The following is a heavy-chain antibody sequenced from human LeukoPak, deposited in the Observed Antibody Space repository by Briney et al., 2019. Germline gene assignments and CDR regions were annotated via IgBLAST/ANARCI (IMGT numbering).Heavy chain of an antibody. CDR1: GFTFTTYA. V-gene: IGHV3-30*02. CDR2: IRFDGTNK. D-gene: IGHD3-10*01. CDR3: AKDYAATADIRFGEFTSDY. J-gene: IGHJ4*02. Sequence: GGSLRLSCAASGFTFTTYAMHLLRQAPGTGLEWVAFIRFDGTNKFYADSVKGRFTISRDNSKNTLYLQMNSLRVEDTAVYYCAKDYAATADIRFGEFTSDYWGQGTLVTVSS.